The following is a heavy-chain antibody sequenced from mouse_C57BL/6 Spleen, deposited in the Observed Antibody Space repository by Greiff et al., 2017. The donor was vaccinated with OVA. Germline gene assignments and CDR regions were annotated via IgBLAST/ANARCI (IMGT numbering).Heavy chain of an antibody. V-gene: IGHV1-72*01. J-gene: IGHJ2*01. CDR3: AREEGDD. Sequence: QVQLQQPGAELVKPGASVKLSCKASGYTFTSYWMHWVKQRPGRGLEWIGRIDPTRGGTNYNEKFKRKATLTVDKPSRTAYMQLSSLTSEDSAVYYCAREEGDDWGQGTTLTVSS. CDR1: GYTFTSYW. CDR2: IDPTRGGT.